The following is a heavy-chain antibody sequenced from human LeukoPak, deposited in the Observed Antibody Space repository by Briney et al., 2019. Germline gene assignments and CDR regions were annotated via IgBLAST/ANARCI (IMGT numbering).Heavy chain of an antibody. V-gene: IGHV1-2*02. CDR1: GYTFTGYY. D-gene: IGHD3-10*01. J-gene: IGHJ5*02. Sequence: ASVKVPCKASGYTFTGYYMHWVRQAPGQGLEWMGWINPNSGGTNYAQKFQGRVTMTRDTSISTAYMELSRLRSDDTAVYYCAREPPPFRGEGWFDPWGQGTLVTVSS. CDR3: AREPPPFRGEGWFDP. CDR2: INPNSGGT.